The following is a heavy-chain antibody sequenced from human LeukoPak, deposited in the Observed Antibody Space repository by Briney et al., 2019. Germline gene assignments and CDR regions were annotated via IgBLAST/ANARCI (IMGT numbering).Heavy chain of an antibody. CDR1: GYTFTGYY. D-gene: IGHD3-9*01. CDR2: INPNSGGT. J-gene: IGHJ6*02. CDR3: ARVEDILTRYRYSYYYYYGMDV. Sequence: GASVKVSCKASGYTFTGYYMHWVRQAPGQGLEWMGWINPNSGGTNYAQKFQGRVTMTRDTSISTAYMELSRLRSDDTAVYYCARVEDILTRYRYSYYYYYGMDVWGQGTTVTVSS. V-gene: IGHV1-2*02.